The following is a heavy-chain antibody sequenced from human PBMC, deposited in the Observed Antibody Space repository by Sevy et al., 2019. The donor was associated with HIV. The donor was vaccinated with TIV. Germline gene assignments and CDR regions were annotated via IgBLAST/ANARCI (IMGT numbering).Heavy chain of an antibody. J-gene: IGHJ3*02. CDR2: INHSGST. V-gene: IGHV4-34*01. CDR1: GGSFSGYY. CDR3: ARHCSSTSCSHAFDI. Sequence: SETLSLTCAVYGGSFSGYYWSWIRQPPGKGLEWMGEINHSGSTNYNPSLKSRVTISGDTSKNQFSLKLRPVTAGETAVYYCARHCSSTSCSHAFDIWGQGTMVTVSS. D-gene: IGHD2-2*01.